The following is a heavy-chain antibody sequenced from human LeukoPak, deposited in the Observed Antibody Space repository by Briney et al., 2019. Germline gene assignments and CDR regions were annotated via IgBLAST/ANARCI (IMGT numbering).Heavy chain of an antibody. V-gene: IGHV3-30*04. J-gene: IGHJ4*02. D-gene: IGHD3-9*01. Sequence: GGSLRLSCVASGIPFSRNPMHWVRRAPGGGPEWLAFISESTKQKNYADSVQGRFTISRDNSKNTLFLQMDSLRGDDTGIYYCARNPYLDYYFDYWGQGTLVTVSS. CDR3: ARNPYLDYYFDY. CDR2: ISESTKQK. CDR1: GIPFSRNP.